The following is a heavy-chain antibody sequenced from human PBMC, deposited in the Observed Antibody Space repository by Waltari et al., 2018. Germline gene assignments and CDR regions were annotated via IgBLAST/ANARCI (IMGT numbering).Heavy chain of an antibody. CDR2: VNDDGGST. D-gene: IGHD5-12*01. Sequence: EVQLLESGGGLVQPGGFLRLSCAAPGFTFGRLSMNWLRQAPGKGVEGVSVVNDDGGSTYYGDSVRGRFATSRDSSKNTVYLQMNSLRAEDTALYYCAKGTSGYTSSAADYWGQGVLVTVSS. CDR3: AKGTSGYTSSAADY. CDR1: GFTFGRLS. J-gene: IGHJ4*02. V-gene: IGHV3-23*01.